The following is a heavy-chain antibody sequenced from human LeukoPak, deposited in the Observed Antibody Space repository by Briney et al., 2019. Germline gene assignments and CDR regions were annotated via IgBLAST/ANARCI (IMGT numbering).Heavy chain of an antibody. CDR1: GYTFTSYD. J-gene: IGHJ4*02. CDR2: ISGYNGNT. V-gene: IGHV1-18*01. Sequence: ASVKVSCKASGYTFTSYDISWVRQAPGQGLQWMGWISGYNGNTNYAQKFQGRVTMTTDTSTSTAYMELRSLRSDDTAVYYCARWYGSGSYYWIDYWGQGTLVTVSS. D-gene: IGHD3-10*01. CDR3: ARWYGSGSYYWIDY.